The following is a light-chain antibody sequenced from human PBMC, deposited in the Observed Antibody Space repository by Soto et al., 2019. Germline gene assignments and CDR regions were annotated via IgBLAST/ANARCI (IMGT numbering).Light chain of an antibody. J-gene: IGKJ3*01. Sequence: DIQMTQSPSTLSASVGDRVTITCRASQSISTWLAWYQQKPGKAPKLLIYKASSLESGVPSRFSGSGSGTEFPLTISSLQPDDFATYYCQQYNSLFPFGPGTKVDIK. CDR3: QQYNSLFP. V-gene: IGKV1-5*03. CDR2: KAS. CDR1: QSISTW.